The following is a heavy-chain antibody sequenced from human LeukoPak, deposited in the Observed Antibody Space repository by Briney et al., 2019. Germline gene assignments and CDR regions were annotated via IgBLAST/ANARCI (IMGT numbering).Heavy chain of an antibody. Sequence: PGGSLRLSCAASGFTFSNYAMSWVRQAPGKGLEWVSAISGSGGNSYYADSVKGRFTISRDNSKSTLYLQLNSLRAEDTAVYYCAKTGYYFDSSDFYRPDAFDIWGQGTMVAVSS. V-gene: IGHV3-23*01. CDR1: GFTFSNYA. CDR3: AKTGYYFDSSDFYRPDAFDI. J-gene: IGHJ3*02. D-gene: IGHD3-22*01. CDR2: ISGSGGNS.